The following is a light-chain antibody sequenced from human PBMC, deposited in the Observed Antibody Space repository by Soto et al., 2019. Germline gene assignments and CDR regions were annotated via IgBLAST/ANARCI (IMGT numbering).Light chain of an antibody. J-gene: IGKJ3*01. CDR1: QSISTY. Sequence: EIVLTQSPATLSLSPGERATLSCRASQSISTYLAWYQQRPGQAPRLLIHDASKRATGIPARFSGSGSGTDFNLTISSLEPEDFAFYYCQQRSDWPPLFTFGPGTKLDVK. CDR2: DAS. V-gene: IGKV3-11*01. CDR3: QQRSDWPPLFT.